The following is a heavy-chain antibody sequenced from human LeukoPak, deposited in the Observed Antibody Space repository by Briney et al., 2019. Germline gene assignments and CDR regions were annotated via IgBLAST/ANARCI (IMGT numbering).Heavy chain of an antibody. D-gene: IGHD3-16*01. CDR2: INPSGGST. CDR1: GYTFTSYY. J-gene: IGHJ5*02. Sequence: PGGSLRLSCAASGYTFTSYYMHWVRQAPGQGLEWMGIINPSGGSTSYAQKFQGRVTMTRDTSTSTVYMELSSLRSEDTAVYYCANTWGGYNWFDPWGQGTLVTVSS. CDR3: ANTWGGYNWFDP. V-gene: IGHV1-46*01.